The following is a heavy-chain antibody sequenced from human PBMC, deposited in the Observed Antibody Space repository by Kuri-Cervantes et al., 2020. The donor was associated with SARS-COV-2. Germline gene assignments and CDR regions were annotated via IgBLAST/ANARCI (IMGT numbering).Heavy chain of an antibody. CDR2: VNHRGDT. J-gene: IGHJ6*04. V-gene: IGHV4-34*01. CDR3: ARAYGLLRYIYYMDV. Sequence: ESLKISCAASGFTFSNAWMSWVRQAPGKGLEWVGEVNHRGDTNYNPSLMGRVFISVDKSNSQFSLRLTSVTAADTAVYHCARAYGLLRYIYYMDVWGKGTTVTVSS. D-gene: IGHD3-9*01. CDR1: GFTFSNAW.